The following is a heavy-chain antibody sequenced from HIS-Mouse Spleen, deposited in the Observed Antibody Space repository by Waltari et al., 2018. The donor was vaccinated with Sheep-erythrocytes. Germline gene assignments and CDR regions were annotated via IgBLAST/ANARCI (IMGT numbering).Heavy chain of an antibody. CDR3: AKDRRGFWDY. Sequence: QVQLVESGGGGVQPGRSPRLSCAASGFPVSSDGMHWVRQAPGKGLEWVAVISYDGSNKYYADSVKGRFTISRDNSKNTLYLQMNSLRAEDTAVYYCAKDRRGFWDYWGQGTLVTVSS. CDR1: GFPVSSDG. V-gene: IGHV3-30*18. CDR2: ISYDGSNK. D-gene: IGHD3-10*01. J-gene: IGHJ4*02.